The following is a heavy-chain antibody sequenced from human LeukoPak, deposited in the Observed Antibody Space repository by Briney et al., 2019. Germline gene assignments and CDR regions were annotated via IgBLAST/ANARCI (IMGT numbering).Heavy chain of an antibody. Sequence: ASVKVSCKASGYTFINYGISWVRQAPGQGLEWMGWISAHNGNTNYEQQLQGRVTTTTDTSTSTAYLELRSLRSDDTAVYYCARASGSGWREIDYWGQGTLVTVSS. CDR2: ISAHNGNT. V-gene: IGHV1-18*01. CDR1: GYTFINYG. J-gene: IGHJ4*02. D-gene: IGHD6-19*01. CDR3: ARASGSGWREIDY.